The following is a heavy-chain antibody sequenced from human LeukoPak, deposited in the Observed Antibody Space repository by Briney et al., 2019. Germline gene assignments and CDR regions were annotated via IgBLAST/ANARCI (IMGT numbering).Heavy chain of an antibody. Sequence: ASVKVSCKASGGTFSSYAISWVRQAPGQGLEWMGGIIPILGTANYAQKFQGRVTITADESTSTAYMELSSLRSEDTAVYYCARLVVPAANYYYYYYMDVWGKGTTVTVSS. D-gene: IGHD2-2*01. CDR2: IIPILGTA. CDR3: ARLVVPAANYYYYYYMDV. J-gene: IGHJ6*03. CDR1: GGTFSSYA. V-gene: IGHV1-69*13.